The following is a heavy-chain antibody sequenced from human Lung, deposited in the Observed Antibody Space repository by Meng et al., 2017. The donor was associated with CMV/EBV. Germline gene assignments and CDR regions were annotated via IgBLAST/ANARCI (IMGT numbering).Heavy chain of an antibody. J-gene: IGHJ4*02. Sequence: SCTASGFTFSTYDFHWVRQPTGKGLEWVSSIGTVGDTYSIGSVKGRFIISREDAKQYVYLQMNGLRDGDTGLYYCARARSPTHFDYWGQGTLVTVSS. CDR2: IGTVGDT. CDR3: ARARSPTHFDY. CDR1: GFTFSTYD. V-gene: IGHV3-13*01.